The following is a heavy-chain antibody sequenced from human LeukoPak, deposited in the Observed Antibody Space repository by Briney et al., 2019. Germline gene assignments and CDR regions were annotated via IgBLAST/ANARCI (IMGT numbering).Heavy chain of an antibody. CDR2: IKRKSDGGTT. D-gene: IGHD1-14*01. Sequence: GGSLRLSCAASGFTLSSHWMSWVRQAPGKGLEWVGRIKRKSDGGTTDYAAPVKGRFTISRDDSKNTLYLQMNSLKSEDTAVYYCTTELDVRPNHYWGQGTLVTVSS. CDR3: TTELDVRPNHY. V-gene: IGHV3-15*01. J-gene: IGHJ4*02. CDR1: GFTLSSHW.